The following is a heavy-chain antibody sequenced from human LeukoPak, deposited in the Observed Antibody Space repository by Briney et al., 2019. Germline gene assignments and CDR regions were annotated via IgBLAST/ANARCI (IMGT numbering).Heavy chain of an antibody. D-gene: IGHD3-22*01. V-gene: IGHV4-30-4*08. J-gene: IGHJ3*02. Sequence: SQTLSLTCTVSGGSISSGDYYWSWIRQPPGKGLEWIGYIYYSGSTYYNPSPKSRVTISVDTSKNQFSLKLSSVTAADTAVYYCARTYYYDSSGYSDAFDIWGQGTMVTVSS. CDR1: GGSISSGDYY. CDR3: ARTYYYDSSGYSDAFDI. CDR2: IYYSGST.